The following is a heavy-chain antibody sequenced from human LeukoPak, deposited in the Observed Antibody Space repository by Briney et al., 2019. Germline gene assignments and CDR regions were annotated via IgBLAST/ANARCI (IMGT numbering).Heavy chain of an antibody. CDR1: GFTFGDYA. J-gene: IGHJ6*03. D-gene: IGHD4-11*01. CDR2: IRSKAYGGTT. V-gene: IGHV3-49*04. Sequence: GGSLRLSCTASGFTFGDYAMSWVRQAPGKGLEWVGFIRSKAYGGTTEYAASVKGRFTISRDDSKSIAYLQMNSLKTEDTAVYYCTRNFGDYSNYVLSYYYYYMDVWGKGTTVTVSS. CDR3: TRNFGDYSNYVLSYYYYYMDV.